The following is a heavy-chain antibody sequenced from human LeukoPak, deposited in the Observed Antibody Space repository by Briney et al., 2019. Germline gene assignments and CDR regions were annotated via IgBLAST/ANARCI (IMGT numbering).Heavy chain of an antibody. CDR1: GGSISSYY. CDR3: ARDKGPYWYFDL. Sequence: SETLSLTCTVSGGSISSYYRNWIRQPPGKGLEWIGNIYNSGSPNYNPSLKSRVTISVDTSKNQISLRLSSVTAADTAVYYCARDKGPYWYFDLWGRGTLVTVSS. J-gene: IGHJ2*01. V-gene: IGHV4-59*12. CDR2: IYNSGSP.